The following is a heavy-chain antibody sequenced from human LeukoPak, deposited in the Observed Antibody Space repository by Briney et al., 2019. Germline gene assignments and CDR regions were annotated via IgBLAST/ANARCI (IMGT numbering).Heavy chain of an antibody. CDR1: GFPFSSYW. D-gene: IGHD6-19*01. J-gene: IGHJ6*02. CDR3: AKDFSTGWTYYYGMDV. V-gene: IGHV3-30*18. Sequence: GGSLRLSCVASGFPFSSYWMTWVRQAPGKGLEWVAVISRDGDNKYFADSVKGRFTISRDNSKNTLYLQMNSLRAEDTAVYYCAKDFSTGWTYYYGMDVWGQGTTVTVSS. CDR2: ISRDGDNK.